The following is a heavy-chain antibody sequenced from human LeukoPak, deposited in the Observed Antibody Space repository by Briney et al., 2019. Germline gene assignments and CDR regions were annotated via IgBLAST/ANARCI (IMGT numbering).Heavy chain of an antibody. Sequence: PSETLSLTCTVSGGSISSYYGSWIRQPAGKGLEWIGRIYTSGSTNYNPSLKSRVTMSVDTSKNQFSLKLSSVTAADTAVYYCARGGTAATYYFDYWGQGTLVTVSS. V-gene: IGHV4-4*07. CDR3: ARGGTAATYYFDY. J-gene: IGHJ4*02. CDR2: IYTSGST. CDR1: GGSISSYY. D-gene: IGHD6-13*01.